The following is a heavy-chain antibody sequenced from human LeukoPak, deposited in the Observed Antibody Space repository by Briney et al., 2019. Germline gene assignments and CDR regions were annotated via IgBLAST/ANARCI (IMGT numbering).Heavy chain of an antibody. V-gene: IGHV3-23*01. J-gene: IGHJ4*02. Sequence: GGSLRLSCATSGFTFSSYAINWVRQAPGKGLEWVSAFGGTSGNTYYADSVKGRFTTSRDNSKNTLYLQMDSLRAEDTAVYYCSRDPRHSDYWGQGTLVTVSS. CDR3: SRDPRHSDY. CDR1: GFTFSSYA. CDR2: FGGTSGNT.